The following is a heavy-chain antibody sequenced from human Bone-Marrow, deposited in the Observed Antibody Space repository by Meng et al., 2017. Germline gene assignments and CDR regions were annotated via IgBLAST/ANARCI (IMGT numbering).Heavy chain of an antibody. Sequence: SETLSLTCTVSGGSVSSGSYYWSWIRQPPGKGLEWIGYIYYSGSTNYNPSLKSRVTISVDTSKNQFSLKLSSVTAADTAGYFCASGDYYVSSGYDAFDIWGQGTMVTVSS. V-gene: IGHV4-61*01. CDR3: ASGDYYVSSGYDAFDI. J-gene: IGHJ3*02. CDR2: IYYSGST. CDR1: GGSVSSGSYY. D-gene: IGHD3-22*01.